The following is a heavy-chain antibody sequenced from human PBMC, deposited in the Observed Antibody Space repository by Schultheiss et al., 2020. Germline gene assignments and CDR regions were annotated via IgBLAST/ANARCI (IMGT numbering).Heavy chain of an antibody. CDR3: AKDATAFSYYYMDV. V-gene: IGHV3-23*01. Sequence: GESLKISCAASGFTFSSYAMSWVRQAPGKGLEWVSVISGSGGSIYYADSVKGRFTIFRDDSKNTLYMQMNSLRAEDTAVYYCAKDATAFSYYYMDVWGKGTTVTVSS. D-gene: IGHD2/OR15-2a*01. CDR2: ISGSGGSI. J-gene: IGHJ6*03. CDR1: GFTFSSYA.